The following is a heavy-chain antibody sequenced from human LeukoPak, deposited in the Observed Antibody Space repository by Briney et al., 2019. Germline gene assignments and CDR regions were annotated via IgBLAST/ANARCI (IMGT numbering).Heavy chain of an antibody. D-gene: IGHD3-10*01. Sequence: SETLSLTCAVSGGSISSGGYSWSWIRQPPGKGLEWIGYIYHSGSTYYNPSLKSRVTISVDRSKNQFSPKLSSVTAADTAVYYCARALAGGAFDIWGQGTMVTVSS. CDR1: GGSISSGGYS. J-gene: IGHJ3*02. CDR3: ARALAGGAFDI. CDR2: IYHSGST. V-gene: IGHV4-30-2*01.